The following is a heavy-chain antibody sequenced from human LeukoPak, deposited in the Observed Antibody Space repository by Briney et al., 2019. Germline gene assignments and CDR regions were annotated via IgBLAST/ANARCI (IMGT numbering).Heavy chain of an antibody. V-gene: IGHV3-7*04. CDR3: ARDGIDY. Sequence: PGGSLRLSCVASGFTFRNYWMSWVRQAPGQGLEWVANIKQDGSEKYYADSVKGRFTISRDDTENSVYLQMNNLRAEDTAVYYCARDGIDYWGQGTLVTVSS. J-gene: IGHJ4*02. CDR1: GFTFRNYW. CDR2: IKQDGSEK. D-gene: IGHD1-26*01.